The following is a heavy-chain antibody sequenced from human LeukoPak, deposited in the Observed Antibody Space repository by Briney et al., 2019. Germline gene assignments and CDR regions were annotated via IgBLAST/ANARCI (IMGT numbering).Heavy chain of an antibody. CDR1: GFTFSSYW. CDR3: ARDSYYDILTGPDP. CDR2: IYSGGST. V-gene: IGHV3-66*01. Sequence: GGSLRLSCAASGFTFSSYWMSWVRQAPGKGLEWVSVIYSGGSTYYADSVKGRFTISRDNSKNTLYLQMNSLRAEDTAVYYCARDSYYDILTGPDPWGQGTLVTVSS. D-gene: IGHD3-9*01. J-gene: IGHJ5*02.